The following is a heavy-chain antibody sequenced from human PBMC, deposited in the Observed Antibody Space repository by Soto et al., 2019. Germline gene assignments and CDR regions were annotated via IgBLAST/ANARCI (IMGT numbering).Heavy chain of an antibody. CDR2: VIPIFGTS. D-gene: IGHD3-22*01. CDR1: GGTFSSYA. J-gene: IGHJ5*02. V-gene: IGHV1-69*12. CDR3: ASGESGAYYYGWFDP. Sequence: QVQLVQSGAEVKKPGSSVKVSCKASGGTFSSYAISWVRQAPGQGLEWMGGVIPIFGTSNYAQKFQGRVTITADESTSTAYMELSSLSTENTALYYCASGESGAYYYGWFDPWGQGTLVTVSS.